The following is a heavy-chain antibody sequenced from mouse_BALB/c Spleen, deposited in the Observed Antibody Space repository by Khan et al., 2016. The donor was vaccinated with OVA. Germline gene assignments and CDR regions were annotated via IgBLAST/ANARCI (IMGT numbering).Heavy chain of an antibody. D-gene: IGHD1-1*02. J-gene: IGHJ3*01. Sequence: EVELVESGGGLVKPGGSLKLSCAASGFTFSDYYMYWVRQTPEKRLEWVATISDGGSYTYYLESVKGRFTISRDDVKNTLYLQMSSLKAEDTAMYYCARGFYGGPFTYWGQGTLVTVSA. CDR2: ISDGGSYT. CDR3: ARGFYGGPFTY. CDR1: GFTFSDYY. V-gene: IGHV5-4*02.